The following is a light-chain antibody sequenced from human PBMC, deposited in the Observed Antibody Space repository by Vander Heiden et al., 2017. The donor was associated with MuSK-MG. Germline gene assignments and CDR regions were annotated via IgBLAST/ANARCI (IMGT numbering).Light chain of an antibody. V-gene: IGLV3-21*02. CDR3: QVWDRSSDQDV. CDR2: DDS. CDR1: NIGSKS. J-gene: IGLJ1*01. Sequence: SDVLTQPPPGSGPPGQTARITCGGNNIGSKSVHWYQQKPGQAPVLVVYDDSDRPSGIPERFSGSNSGNTATVTISRVEAGDEADYYCQVWDRSSDQDVFGSGTKVTVL.